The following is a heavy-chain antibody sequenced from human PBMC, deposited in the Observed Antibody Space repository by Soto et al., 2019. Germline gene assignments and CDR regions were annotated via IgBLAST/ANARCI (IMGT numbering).Heavy chain of an antibody. CDR2: IKQDGSEK. Sequence: GGSLRLSCAASGFTFSSYWMSWVRQAPGKGMEWVASIKQDGSEKYYVDSVKGRFTISRDNAKNSLYLQMNSLRAEDTAVYYCARADSSSSQYYFDYWGQGTLVTVSS. CDR3: ARADSSSSQYYFDY. CDR1: GFTFSSYW. V-gene: IGHV3-7*01. J-gene: IGHJ4*02. D-gene: IGHD6-6*01.